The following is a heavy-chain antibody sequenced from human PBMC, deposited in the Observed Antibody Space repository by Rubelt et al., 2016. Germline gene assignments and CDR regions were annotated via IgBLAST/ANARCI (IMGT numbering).Heavy chain of an antibody. CDR2: IYYSGSS. Sequence: QVQLQESGPGLVKPSETLSLTCTVSGGSISSDYWSWIRQPPGKGLEWIGYIYYSGSSNYNPSLKSRVIISVDTSKNQFSLKRSSCTAADTAVYFCARQSRGFGVPISWGQGTLVTVSS. D-gene: IGHD3-16*01. V-gene: IGHV4-59*08. CDR3: ARQSRGFGVPIS. CDR1: GGSISSDY. J-gene: IGHJ4*02.